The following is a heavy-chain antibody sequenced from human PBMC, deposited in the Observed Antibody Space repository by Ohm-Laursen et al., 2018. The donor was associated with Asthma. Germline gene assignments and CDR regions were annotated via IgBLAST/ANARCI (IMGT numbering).Heavy chain of an antibody. CDR2: IIPIFGTA. CDR1: GGTFSSYA. D-gene: IGHD1-26*01. CDR3: ARIGPEWELPGREYSLHH. J-gene: IGHJ1*01. Sequence: SSVKVSCKSSGGTFSSYAISWVRQAPGQGLEWMGGIIPIFGTANYAQKFQGRVTITADESTSTAYMELSSLRAEDTALYYCARIGPEWELPGREYSLHHWGEGTLVTVSS. V-gene: IGHV1-69*01.